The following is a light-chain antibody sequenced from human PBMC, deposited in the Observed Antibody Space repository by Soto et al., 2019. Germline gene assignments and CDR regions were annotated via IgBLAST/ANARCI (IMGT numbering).Light chain of an antibody. Sequence: DIQMTQSPSSLSASFGDRVTITCRASQGIGVYLAWFQQKPGNAPKLLIYAASTLQSGVPSRFNGSGSGTDFTLTISRLQPEDVATYYCQKYNSAPLTFGGGTKVEIK. CDR2: AAS. J-gene: IGKJ4*01. CDR1: QGIGVY. CDR3: QKYNSAPLT. V-gene: IGKV1-27*01.